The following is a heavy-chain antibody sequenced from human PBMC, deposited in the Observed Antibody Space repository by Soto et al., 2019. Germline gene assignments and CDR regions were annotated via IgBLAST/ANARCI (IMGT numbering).Heavy chain of an antibody. CDR3: SHMESSVASYGLDV. Sequence: QITLKESGPPLVKPTQTLTLTCTFSGFALDTSGVGVAWIRQPPGKALEWLTLIYWDDDKRYSPSLRSTLTITKDTSENRVVLTMTNMDPVDTATYYCSHMESSVASYGLDVWGQGTTVTVSS. V-gene: IGHV2-5*02. J-gene: IGHJ6*02. CDR2: IYWDDDK. CDR1: GFALDTSGVG. D-gene: IGHD3-3*01.